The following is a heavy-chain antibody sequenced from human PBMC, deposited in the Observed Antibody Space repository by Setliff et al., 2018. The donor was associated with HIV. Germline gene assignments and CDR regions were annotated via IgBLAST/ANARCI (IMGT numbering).Heavy chain of an antibody. D-gene: IGHD6-6*01. V-gene: IGHV1-18*01. J-gene: IGHJ6*02. CDR1: GYTFSDYG. CDR2: ISAYNGKT. CDR3: ARTRKSYPPAYGLDV. Sequence: ASVMVSCKASGYTFSDYGISWVRQAPGQGLEWMGWISAYNGKTNSAQKVQSRVTMTADTSTSTAYMELGSLISDDTAVYYCARTRKSYPPAYGLDVWGQG.